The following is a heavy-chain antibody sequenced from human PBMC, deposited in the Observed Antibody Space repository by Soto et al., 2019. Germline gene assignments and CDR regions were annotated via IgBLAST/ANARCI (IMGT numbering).Heavy chain of an antibody. CDR2: ISYDGSNK. J-gene: IGHJ6*02. D-gene: IGHD3-9*01. CDR1: GFTSSSYA. CDR3: ARDLRGSSLLRYFDWQPRGMDV. Sequence: PGGSLGLSCASSGFTSSSYAMSWVRHGPGKGVELAAVISYDGSNKYYADSVKGRFTISRDNSKNTLYLQMNSLRAEDTAVYYCARDLRGSSLLRYFDWQPRGMDVWGQGTTVTVSS. V-gene: IGHV3-30-3*01.